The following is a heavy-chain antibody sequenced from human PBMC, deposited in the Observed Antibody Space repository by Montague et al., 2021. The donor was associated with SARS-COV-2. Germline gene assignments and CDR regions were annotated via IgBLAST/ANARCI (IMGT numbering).Heavy chain of an antibody. D-gene: IGHD1-26*01. CDR1: GFIFSSYS. CDR2: ISSSSSYI. Sequence: SLRLSCAASGFIFSSYSMNWVRQAPGKGLEWVSSISSSSSYIYYADSVKGRFTISRDNAKNSLYLQMNSQRAEDTAVYYCARPSLRWELPDAFDIWGQGTMVTVSS. CDR3: ARPSLRWELPDAFDI. J-gene: IGHJ3*02. V-gene: IGHV3-21*01.